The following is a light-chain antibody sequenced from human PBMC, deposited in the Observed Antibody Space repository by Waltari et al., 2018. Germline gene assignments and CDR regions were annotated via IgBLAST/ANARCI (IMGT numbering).Light chain of an antibody. V-gene: IGLV2-14*03. CDR3: CSYTNVGSWV. J-gene: IGLJ3*02. Sequence: QSALTQPASVSGSPGQSITIPCPGTRSDVGHHHYVSWYQQHPGRAPKLMISDVSDRPSGVSNRFSGSKSGNTASLTISGLQAEDEGDYYCCSYTNVGSWVFGGGTKVTVL. CDR1: RSDVGHHHY. CDR2: DVS.